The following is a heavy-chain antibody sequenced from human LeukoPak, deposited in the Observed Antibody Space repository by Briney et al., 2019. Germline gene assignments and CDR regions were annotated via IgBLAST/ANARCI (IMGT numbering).Heavy chain of an antibody. CDR1: GYSFTNYW. CDR2: IYPGDSDT. D-gene: IGHD3-3*01. Sequence: GESLKISCKGSGYSFTNYWIGWVRQMPGKGLEWMGIIYPGDSDTRYSPSFQGQVTISADKSIYTAYLQWSSLKASDTAMYYCAKSYDFWSGYLPNWGQGTLVTVSS. CDR3: AKSYDFWSGYLPN. J-gene: IGHJ4*02. V-gene: IGHV5-51*01.